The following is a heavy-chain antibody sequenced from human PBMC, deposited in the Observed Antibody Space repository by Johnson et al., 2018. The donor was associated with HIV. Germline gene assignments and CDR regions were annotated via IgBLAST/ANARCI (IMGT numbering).Heavy chain of an antibody. CDR2: ISYDGSDK. D-gene: IGHD6-13*01. V-gene: IGHV3-30*14. Sequence: QVQLVESGGGVVQPGRSLRLSCAASGFTFSYYTVYWVRQAPGKGLEWMAVISYDGSDKYYADSVKGRFTISRDNSKNTLYLQLNSLRAEDTAVYYCAREGASAVRYSSSWYGHDAFDIWGQGTMVTVSS. CDR3: AREGASAVRYSSSWYGHDAFDI. CDR1: GFTFSYYT. J-gene: IGHJ3*02.